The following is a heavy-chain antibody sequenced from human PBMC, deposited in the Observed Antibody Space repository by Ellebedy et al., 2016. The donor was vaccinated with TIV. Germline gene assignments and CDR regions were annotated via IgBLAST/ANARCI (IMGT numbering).Heavy chain of an antibody. CDR2: INPSGGST. CDR1: GYTFISYY. CDR3: ARDQLVYTFMAFDY. Sequence: AASVKVSCKASGYTFISYYMHWVRQAPGQGLEWMGIINPSGGSTSYAQKLQGRVTMTRDTSTSTVYMELSSLRSEDTAVFYCARDQLVYTFMAFDYWGQGTLVTVSS. V-gene: IGHV1-46*04. D-gene: IGHD5-18*01. J-gene: IGHJ4*02.